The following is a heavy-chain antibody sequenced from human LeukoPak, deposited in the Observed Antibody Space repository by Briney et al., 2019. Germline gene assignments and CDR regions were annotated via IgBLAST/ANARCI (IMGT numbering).Heavy chain of an antibody. V-gene: IGHV3-7*01. Sequence: GGSLRLSCAASGFTFSSYWMSWVRQAPGKGLEWVANIKQDGSEKYYVDSVKGRFTISGDNAKNSLYLQMNSLRAEDTAVYYCASSRGFPRYCSSTSCYTFDYWGQGTLVTVSS. D-gene: IGHD2-2*02. J-gene: IGHJ4*02. CDR3: ASSRGFPRYCSSTSCYTFDY. CDR2: IKQDGSEK. CDR1: GFTFSSYW.